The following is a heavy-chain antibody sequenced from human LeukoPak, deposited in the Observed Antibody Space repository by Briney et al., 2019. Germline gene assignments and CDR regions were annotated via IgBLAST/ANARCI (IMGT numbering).Heavy chain of an antibody. Sequence: PGGSLRLPCAASGFTFSSYAMNWVRQAPGKGLEWVSSISVSGGSTFYADSVKGRFTISRDNSKNSLSLQMSSQSSEDTALYYCARESETSGWYDYWGQGTLVTVSS. CDR1: GFTFSSYA. D-gene: IGHD6-19*01. V-gene: IGHV3-43*02. CDR2: ISVSGGST. J-gene: IGHJ4*02. CDR3: ARESETSGWYDY.